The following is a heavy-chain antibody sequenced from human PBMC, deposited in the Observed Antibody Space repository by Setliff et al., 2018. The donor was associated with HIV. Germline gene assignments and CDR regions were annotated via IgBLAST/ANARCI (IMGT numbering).Heavy chain of an antibody. CDR3: ATTSN. CDR1: GYTFTEFY. CDR2: IYPNTGGT. D-gene: IGHD6-6*01. J-gene: IGHJ4*02. V-gene: IGHV1-2*02. Sequence: GASVKVSCKASGYTFTEFYVHWVRQAPGEGLEWIGWIYPNTGGTNYAQKFQGRVTMTRDTSISTAYMELSRLRSDDTAMYYCATTSNWGQGTLVTVSS.